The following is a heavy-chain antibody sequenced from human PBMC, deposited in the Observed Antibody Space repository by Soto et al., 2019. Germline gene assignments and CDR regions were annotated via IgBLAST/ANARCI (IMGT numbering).Heavy chain of an antibody. V-gene: IGHV3-30*18. CDR2: ISYDGSNK. CDR3: AKDPKGSGYQDV. Sequence: GGSLRLSCAASGFTFSSYGMHWVRQAPGKGLEWVAVISYDGSNKYYADSVKGRFTISRDNSKNTLYLQMNSLRAEDTAVYYCAKDPKGSGYQDVWGQGTTVTVSS. D-gene: IGHD3-10*01. CDR1: GFTFSSYG. J-gene: IGHJ6*02.